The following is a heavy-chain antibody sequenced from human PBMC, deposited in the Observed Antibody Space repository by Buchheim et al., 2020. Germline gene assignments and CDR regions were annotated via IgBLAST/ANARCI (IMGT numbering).Heavy chain of an antibody. V-gene: IGHV3-23*01. CDR3: ARARSEYSSSSLGFDY. CDR2: ISASGGST. Sequence: EVQLLESGGGLVQPGGSLRLSCAASGFTFSRYAMSWVRQAPGKGLEWVSTISASGGSTYYADSVKGRFTISRDNSKNTLYLQMNSLRAEDTALYYCARARSEYSSSSLGFDYWGQGTL. D-gene: IGHD6-6*01. J-gene: IGHJ4*02. CDR1: GFTFSRYA.